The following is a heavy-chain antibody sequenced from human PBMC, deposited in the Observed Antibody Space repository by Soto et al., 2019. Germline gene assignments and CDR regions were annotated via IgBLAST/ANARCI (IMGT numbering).Heavy chain of an antibody. D-gene: IGHD6-13*01. Sequence: PSETLSLTCAVSGGSISSSNWWSWVRQPPGKGLEWIGEIYHSGSTNYNPSLKSRVTISVDKSKNQFSLKLSSVTAADTAVYYRARGNQYSRSWPFVYWGQETVVTVSS. CDR1: GGSISSSNW. V-gene: IGHV4-4*02. CDR3: ARGNQYSRSWPFVY. J-gene: IGHJ4*02. CDR2: IYHSGST.